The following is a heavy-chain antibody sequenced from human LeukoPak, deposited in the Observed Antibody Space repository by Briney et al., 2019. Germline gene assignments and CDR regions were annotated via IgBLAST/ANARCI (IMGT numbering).Heavy chain of an antibody. J-gene: IGHJ4*02. V-gene: IGHV3-30-3*01. CDR3: ARGESYFDY. CDR1: GFTFSSYA. Sequence: GGSLRLSCAASGFTFSSYAMHWVRLAPGKGLEWVAVISYDGSNEYYADSVKGRFTISRDNSENTLYLQMSSLRAEDTAVYYCARGESYFDYWGQGTLVTVSS. CDR2: ISYDGSNE.